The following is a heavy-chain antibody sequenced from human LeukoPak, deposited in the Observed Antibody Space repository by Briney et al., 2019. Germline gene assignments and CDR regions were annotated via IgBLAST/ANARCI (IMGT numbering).Heavy chain of an antibody. CDR3: AKPTGAGYSDY. D-gene: IGHD3-9*01. J-gene: IGHJ4*02. V-gene: IGHV4-39*01. CDR1: GGSISSSSYY. CDR2: IYYSGTT. Sequence: SETLSLTCTVSGGSISSSSYYWGWIRQPPGKGLEWIGSIYYSGTTYYNPSFKSRVTISMDTSKNQFSLKLTSVTAADTAVYYCAKPTGAGYSDYWGQGTLVTVSS.